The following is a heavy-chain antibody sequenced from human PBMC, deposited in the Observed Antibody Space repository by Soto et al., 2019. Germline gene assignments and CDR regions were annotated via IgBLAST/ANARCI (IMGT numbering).Heavy chain of an antibody. CDR2: ISDRGDI. D-gene: IGHD4-17*01. V-gene: IGHV4-59*01. Sequence: SETLSLTCTVSGISITSSYWNWFRQSPGKGLEWIGQISDRGDINYNPSLESRVTISVDTSKNQFSLKLSSVTAADTAVYYCARGRIGYYGRRYEDSWGQGTLVTVSS. J-gene: IGHJ4*02. CDR3: ARGRIGYYGRRYEDS. CDR1: GISITSSY.